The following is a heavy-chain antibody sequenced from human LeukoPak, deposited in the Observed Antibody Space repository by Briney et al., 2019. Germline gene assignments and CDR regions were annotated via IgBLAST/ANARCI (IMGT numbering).Heavy chain of an antibody. V-gene: IGHV3-30*16. CDR2: KLYDGSNE. CDR1: GFTFSSYA. J-gene: IGHJ4*02. CDR3: ARDRQLYFPNYYFDY. D-gene: IGHD5-18*01. Sequence: GGSLRLSCAASGFTFSSYAMHWVRQAPGKGLEWVAVKLYDGSNEYYGDSVKGRFTISRDNSKNTLYLQMNSLRADDTAVYYCARDRQLYFPNYYFDYWGQGTLVTVSS.